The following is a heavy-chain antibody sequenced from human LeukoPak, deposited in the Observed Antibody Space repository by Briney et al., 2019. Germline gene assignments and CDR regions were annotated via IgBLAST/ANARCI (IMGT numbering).Heavy chain of an antibody. CDR1: GYTFTGYY. V-gene: IGHV1-2*02. CDR3: ARASAGIVVVAAAFDY. J-gene: IGHJ4*02. D-gene: IGHD2-15*01. Sequence: GASVKVSCKASGYTFTGYYMHWVRQAPGQGLEWMGWISPNSGGTNYAQKFQGRVTMTRDTSISTAYMELSRLRSDDTAVYHCARASAGIVVVAAAFDYWGQGTLVTVSS. CDR2: ISPNSGGT.